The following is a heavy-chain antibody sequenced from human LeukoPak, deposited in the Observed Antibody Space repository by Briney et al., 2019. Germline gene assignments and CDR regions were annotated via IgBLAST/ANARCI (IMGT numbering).Heavy chain of an antibody. J-gene: IGHJ5*02. CDR3: ARRSAAAYNWFDP. V-gene: IGHV5-51*01. CDR2: IYPGDSDT. D-gene: IGHD2-2*01. CDR1: GYSFTSYW. Sequence: GESLKIPCKGSGYSFTSYWIGWVRQIPGKGLEWMGIIYPGDSDTRYSPSFQGQVTISADKSISTAYLQWSSLKASDTAMYYCARRSAAAYNWFDPWGQGTLVTVSS.